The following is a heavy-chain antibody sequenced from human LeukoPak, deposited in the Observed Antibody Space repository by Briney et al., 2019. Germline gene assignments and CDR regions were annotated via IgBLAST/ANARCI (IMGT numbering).Heavy chain of an antibody. CDR1: GYTFTSYG. J-gene: IGHJ5*02. CDR3: ARAGPDIVVVVAAISWFDP. Sequence: ASVKVSCKAPGYTFTSYGISWVRQAPGQGLEWMGWISAYNGNTNYAQKLQGRVTMTTDTSTSTAYMELRSLRSDDTAVYYCARAGPDIVVVVAAISWFDPWGQGTLVTVSS. V-gene: IGHV1-18*01. D-gene: IGHD2-15*01. CDR2: ISAYNGNT.